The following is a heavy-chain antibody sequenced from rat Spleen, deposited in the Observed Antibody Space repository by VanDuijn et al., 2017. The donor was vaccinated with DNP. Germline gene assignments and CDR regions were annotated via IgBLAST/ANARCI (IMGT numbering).Heavy chain of an antibody. V-gene: IGHV5-17*01. CDR1: GFTFSDYA. Sequence: EVQLVESGGGLVQPGRSLKLSCAASGFTFSDYAMAWVRQSPKKGLEWVATIIYDGSSTYYRDSVKGRFTISRDNAKSTLYLQMYSLRSEDTATYYCARDDYGSSGAMDPWGPGTLVTVSS. D-gene: IGHD1-3*01. CDR3: ARDDYGSSGAMDP. CDR2: IIYDGSST. J-gene: IGHJ1*01.